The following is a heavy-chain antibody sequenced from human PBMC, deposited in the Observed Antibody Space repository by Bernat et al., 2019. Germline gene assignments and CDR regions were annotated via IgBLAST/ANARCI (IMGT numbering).Heavy chain of an antibody. V-gene: IGHV3-48*01. CDR3: TKDRRAILET. CDR2: ISSSSSTI. Sequence: EVQLVESGGGLVQPGGSLRLSCAASGFTFSSYSMNWVRQAPGKGLEWVSYISSSSSTIYYADSVKGRFTISRDNSKNTLYLQMNSLTVEDMAVYYCTKDRRAILETWGQGTMVTVSS. D-gene: IGHD3-3*01. J-gene: IGHJ3*01. CDR1: GFTFSSYS.